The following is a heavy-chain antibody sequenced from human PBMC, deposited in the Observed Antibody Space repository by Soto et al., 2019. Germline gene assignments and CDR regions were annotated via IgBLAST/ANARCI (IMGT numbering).Heavy chain of an antibody. CDR2: IIPIFGTA. D-gene: IGHD2-21*02. V-gene: IGHV1-69*06. Sequence: ASVKVSCKASGYTFTSYDMHWVRQAPGQRLECMGWIIPIFGTADYAQRFQGRVTISVDTSKNQFSLKLSSVTAADTAVYYCARTEPNLAYCGGDCTRAIDAFDIWGQGTMVTVSS. CDR3: ARTEPNLAYCGGDCTRAIDAFDI. J-gene: IGHJ3*02. CDR1: GYTFTSYD.